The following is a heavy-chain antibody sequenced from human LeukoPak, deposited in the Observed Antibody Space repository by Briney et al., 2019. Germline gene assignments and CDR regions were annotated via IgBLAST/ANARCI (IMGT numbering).Heavy chain of an antibody. CDR1: GFTFSRHW. J-gene: IGHJ6*02. V-gene: IGHV3-7*01. D-gene: IGHD3-10*01. CDR2: IKQDGSEK. CDR3: ARSYYGSGTSYGMDV. Sequence: GGSLGLSCAVSGFTFSRHWMSWVRQAPGKGLEWLANIKQDGSEKYYVDSVEGRFTISRDNAKNSLYLQMNSLRVEDTAVYYCARSYYGSGTSYGMDVWGQGTTVTVSS.